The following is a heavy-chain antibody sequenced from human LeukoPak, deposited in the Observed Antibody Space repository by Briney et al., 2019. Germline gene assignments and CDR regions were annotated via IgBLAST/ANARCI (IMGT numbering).Heavy chain of an antibody. V-gene: IGHV3-48*03. CDR3: ARGDRITMIVVVSPFDY. CDR2: ISSSGSTI. Sequence: QTGGSLRLSCAASGFTFSSYEMNWVRQAPGKGLEWVSYISSSGSTIYYADSVKGRFTISRDNAKNSLYLQMNSLRAEDTAVYYCARGDRITMIVVVSPFDYWGQGTLVTVSS. CDR1: GFTFSSYE. J-gene: IGHJ4*02. D-gene: IGHD3-22*01.